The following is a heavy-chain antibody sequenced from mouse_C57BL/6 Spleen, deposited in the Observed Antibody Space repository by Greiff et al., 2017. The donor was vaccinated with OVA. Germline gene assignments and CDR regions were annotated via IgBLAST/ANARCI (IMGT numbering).Heavy chain of an antibody. CDR1: GYTFTSYW. CDR2: IYPGSGST. J-gene: IGHJ1*03. CDR3: ARNYGSSYPRYCDV. V-gene: IGHV1-55*01. D-gene: IGHD1-1*01. Sequence: VQLQQPGAELVKPGASVKMSCKASGYTFTSYWITWVKQRPGQGLEWIGDIYPGSGSTNYNEKFKSKATLTVDTSSSTAYMQLSSLTSEDSAVYYCARNYGSSYPRYCDVWGTGTTVTVSS.